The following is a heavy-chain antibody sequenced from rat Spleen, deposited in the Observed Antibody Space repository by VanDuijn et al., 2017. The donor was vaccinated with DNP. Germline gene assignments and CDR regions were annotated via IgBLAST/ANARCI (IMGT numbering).Heavy chain of an antibody. CDR3: ARQGQLGFAY. D-gene: IGHD1-5*01. Sequence: EVQLVESGGGLVQPGRSMKLSCAASGFTFSSFPMAWVRQAPTKGLEWVATISTSGGSTYYRDSVKGRFTISRDNAKSTLYLQMDSLRSEETATYYCARQGQLGFAYWGQGTLVTVSS. CDR1: GFTFSSFP. V-gene: IGHV5-46*01. CDR2: ISTSGGST. J-gene: IGHJ3*01.